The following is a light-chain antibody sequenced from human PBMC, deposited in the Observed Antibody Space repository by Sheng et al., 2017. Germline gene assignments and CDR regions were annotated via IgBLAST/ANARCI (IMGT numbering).Light chain of an antibody. J-gene: IGLJ3*02. CDR1: APTLEII. CDR2: DDN. Sequence: QSVLTQPPSVSAAQDRRSPSPALGAAPTLEIIMYPGTSSSQEQPPKLLIYDDNQRPSGIPDRFSGSRSGTSATLGISGLQTGDEAEYFCGTWDTSLSGGVFGGGTNLTVL. CDR3: GTWDTSLSGGV. V-gene: IGLV1-51*01.